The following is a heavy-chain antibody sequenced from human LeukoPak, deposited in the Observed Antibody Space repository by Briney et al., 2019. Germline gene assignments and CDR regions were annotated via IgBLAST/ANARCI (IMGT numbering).Heavy chain of an antibody. J-gene: IGHJ4*02. V-gene: IGHV3-30*02. CDR2: IRYDGSNK. CDR3: AKGPGGSGSYYNAAFDY. Sequence: PGGSLRLSCAASGFTFSSYGMHWVRQAPGKGLEWVAFIRYDGSNKYYADSVKGRFTISRDNSKNTLYLQMNSLRAEDTAVYYCAKGPGGSGSYYNAAFDYWGQGTLVTVSS. CDR1: GFTFSSYG. D-gene: IGHD3-10*01.